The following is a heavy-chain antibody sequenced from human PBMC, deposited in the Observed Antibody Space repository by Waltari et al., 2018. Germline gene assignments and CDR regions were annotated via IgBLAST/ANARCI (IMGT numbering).Heavy chain of an antibody. V-gene: IGHV1-69*12. CDR2: MIPIYGTP. D-gene: IGHD1-26*01. CDR3: ARRNLGYAFDI. CDR1: GGAFGSYA. Sequence: QVQLVQSGAEVKKPGSSVKVSCKASGGAFGSYAITWVRQAPGHGLEWVGGMIPIYGTPNFAQKFQGRVTFTADESTTTAYMELTSLKSEDTAIYYCARRNLGYAFDIWGQGTLVTVSS. J-gene: IGHJ3*02.